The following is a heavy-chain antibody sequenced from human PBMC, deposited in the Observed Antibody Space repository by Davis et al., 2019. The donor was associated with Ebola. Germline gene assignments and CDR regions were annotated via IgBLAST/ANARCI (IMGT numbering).Heavy chain of an antibody. Sequence: PGGSLRLSCAASGFTFSTYGMTWVRQAPGKGLEWVSHINSGGSYISYTDSVKGRFIISSDDAKSTVYLQMNSLRDEDTAIYYCATDPEGWLDFDYWGQGTLVTVSS. CDR3: ATDPEGWLDFDY. CDR1: GFTFSTYG. V-gene: IGHV3-48*02. D-gene: IGHD6-19*01. J-gene: IGHJ4*02. CDR2: INSGGSYI.